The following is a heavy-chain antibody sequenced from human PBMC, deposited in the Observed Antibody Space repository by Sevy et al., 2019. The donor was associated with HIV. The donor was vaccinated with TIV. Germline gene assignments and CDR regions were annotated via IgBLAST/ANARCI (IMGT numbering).Heavy chain of an antibody. CDR3: AREGCTKPQDY. CDR1: GFTVSKYS. CDR2: LSFGCGEI. D-gene: IGHD2-8*01. Sequence: GGSLRLSCAASGFTVSKYSMSWVRQPPGKGLEWVSTLSFGCGEINYADSVKGRFTISRDNSKSSVYLQMNNLRPEDTAVYYCAREGCTKPQDYWGQGTLVTVSS. V-gene: IGHV3-23*01. J-gene: IGHJ4*02.